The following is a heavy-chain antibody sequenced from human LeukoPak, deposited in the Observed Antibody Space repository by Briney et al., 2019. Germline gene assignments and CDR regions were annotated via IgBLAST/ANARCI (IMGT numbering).Heavy chain of an antibody. CDR1: GFTFSSYE. Sequence: QAGGSLRLSCAASGFTFSSYEMNWVRQAPGKGLEWVSYISSSGSTIYYADSVKGRFTISRDNAKNSLYLQMNSLKTEDTAVYYCARDNGSGSYYKLKEPSYYYYYMDVWGKGTTVTISS. J-gene: IGHJ6*03. CDR2: ISSSGSTI. V-gene: IGHV3-48*03. CDR3: ARDNGSGSYYKLKEPSYYYYYMDV. D-gene: IGHD3-10*01.